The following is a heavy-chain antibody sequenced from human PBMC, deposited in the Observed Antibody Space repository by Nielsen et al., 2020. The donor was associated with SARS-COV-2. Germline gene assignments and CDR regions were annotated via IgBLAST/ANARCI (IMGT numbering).Heavy chain of an antibody. CDR3: AKDRGTDGAFDI. J-gene: IGHJ3*02. CDR2: ISYDGSNK. V-gene: IGHV3-30-3*01. CDR1: GFTFSSYA. D-gene: IGHD3-10*01. Sequence: GESLKISCAASGFTFSSYAMHWVRQAPGKGLEWVAVISYDGSNKYYADSVKGRFTISRDNSKNTLYLQMNSLRAEDTAVYYCAKDRGTDGAFDIWGQGTMVTVSS.